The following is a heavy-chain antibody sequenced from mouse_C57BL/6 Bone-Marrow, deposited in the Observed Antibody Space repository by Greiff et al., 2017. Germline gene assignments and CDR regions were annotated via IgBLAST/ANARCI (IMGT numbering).Heavy chain of an antibody. Sequence: EVQGVESGGGLVKPGGSLKLSCAASGFTFSDYGMHWVRQAPEKGLEWVAYISSGSSTIYYADTVKGRFTISRDNAKNTRFLQMTSLRSEDTAMYYCARLSSPLMDYWGQGTSVTVSS. D-gene: IGHD1-1*01. CDR3: ARLSSPLMDY. V-gene: IGHV5-17*01. CDR2: ISSGSSTI. CDR1: GFTFSDYG. J-gene: IGHJ4*01.